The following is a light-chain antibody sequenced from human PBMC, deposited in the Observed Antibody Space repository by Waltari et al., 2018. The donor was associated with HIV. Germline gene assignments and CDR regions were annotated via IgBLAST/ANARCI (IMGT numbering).Light chain of an antibody. J-gene: IGLJ2*01. Sequence: QSVLTQPPSVSGAPGQTVTISCTGSRSNIGAGYDIYWYQHIPGTAPKLLIYDNTKRPSGVPGRFSGSKSGTSVSLAITGLQAEDEADYYCQSYDSSLSGFVVFGGGTKLTVL. V-gene: IGLV1-40*01. CDR1: RSNIGAGYD. CDR2: DNT. CDR3: QSYDSSLSGFVV.